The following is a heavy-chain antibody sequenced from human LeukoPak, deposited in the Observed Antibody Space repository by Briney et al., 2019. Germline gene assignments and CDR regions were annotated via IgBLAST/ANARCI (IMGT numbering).Heavy chain of an antibody. CDR2: INPNSGGT. J-gene: IGHJ4*02. V-gene: IGHV1-2*02. CDR3: ARESSIAALLFDY. CDR1: GYTFTSYD. D-gene: IGHD6-6*01. Sequence: ASVKVSCKASGYTFTSYDINWVRQAPGQGLEWMGWINPNSGGTNYAQKFQGRVTMTRDTSISTAYMELSRLRSDDTAVYYCARESSIAALLFDYWGQGTLVTVSS.